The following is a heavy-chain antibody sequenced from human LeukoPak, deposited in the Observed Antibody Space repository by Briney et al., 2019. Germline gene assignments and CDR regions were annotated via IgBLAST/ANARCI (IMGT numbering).Heavy chain of an antibody. CDR2: IDHSGST. J-gene: IGHJ4*02. CDR1: GGSFSGYY. V-gene: IGHV4-34*01. Sequence: SETLSLTCAVYGGSFSGYYWGWIRQPPGKGLEWTGTIDHSGSTYYNPSLKSRITISVDTSKNQFSLKLSSVTAADTAVYYCARDSALAQAVMFDYWGQGTLVTVSS. CDR3: ARDSALAQAVMFDY. D-gene: IGHD6-19*01.